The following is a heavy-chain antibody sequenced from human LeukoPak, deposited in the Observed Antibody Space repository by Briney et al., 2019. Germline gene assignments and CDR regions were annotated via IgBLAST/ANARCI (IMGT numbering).Heavy chain of an antibody. Sequence: GGSLRLSCAASGFTFSSYGMHWVRQAPGKGLEWVALIWFDGSNKYYADSVKGRFTISRDNSKNTLYLQMNSLRAEDTAVYYCVRVTHSSYSYGYGHGDYWGQGTLVTVSS. J-gene: IGHJ4*02. D-gene: IGHD5-18*01. CDR2: IWFDGSNK. CDR3: VRVTHSSYSYGYGHGDY. CDR1: GFTFSSYG. V-gene: IGHV3-33*01.